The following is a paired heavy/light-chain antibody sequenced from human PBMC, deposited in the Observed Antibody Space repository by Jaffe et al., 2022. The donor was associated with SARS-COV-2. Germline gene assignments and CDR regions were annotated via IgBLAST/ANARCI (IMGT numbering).Heavy chain of an antibody. CDR2: SNWNGDST. CDR1: GFIFDDFG. Sequence: EVQLLESGGRLIRPGGSLRLSCAASGFIFDDFGMSWVRQVPGKGLEWVSGSNWNGDSTGYGDSVKGRFIISRDNAKNSLDLQMNSLTAADTGLYRCVRHHGSGSFEAFDVWGQGTLVTVSS. CDR3: VRHHGSGSFEAFDV. J-gene: IGHJ3*01. V-gene: IGHV3-20*01. D-gene: IGHD3-10*01.
Light chain of an antibody. CDR2: GAS. CDR1: QSISKTY. CDR3: HHSGTSPHS. V-gene: IGKV3-20*01. J-gene: IGKJ3*01. Sequence: IVLMQSPGTLSLSPGDGATLSCRASQSISKTYLAWYQQRPGQAPRLLIYGASNRATGIPDRFSGSGSGTDFTLTISSLEPEDFAVYYCHHSGTSPHSFGPGTKVDIK.